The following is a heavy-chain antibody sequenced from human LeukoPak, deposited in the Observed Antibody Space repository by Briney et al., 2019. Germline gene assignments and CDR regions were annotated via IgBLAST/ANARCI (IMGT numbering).Heavy chain of an antibody. J-gene: IGHJ6*04. CDR2: INHRGST. Sequence: PSGTLSLTCTVSVGSISFYYWTWIRQPPGKGPEWIGYINHRGSTNYNPCLESRVTISVDPSMNQFSLTLSSMTAADTAVHFCAGDRRDKTQYGSYYFYAMDVWGKGATVTVSS. CDR1: VGSISFYY. CDR3: AGDRRDKTQYGSYYFYAMDV. D-gene: IGHD6-19*01. V-gene: IGHV4-59*01.